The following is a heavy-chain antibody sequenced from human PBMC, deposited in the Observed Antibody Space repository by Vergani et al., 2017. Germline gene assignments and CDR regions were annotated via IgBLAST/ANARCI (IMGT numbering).Heavy chain of an antibody. J-gene: IGHJ4*02. Sequence: QVQLVESGGGVVQPGRSLRLSCAASGFTFSSYGMHWVRQAPGKGLEWVAVIWYDGSNKYYADSVKGRFTISRDNSKNPLSLQMNSLRAEDTAVYYFARDCNQLLYRVSYFDYWGQGTLVTVSS. V-gene: IGHV3-33*01. CDR1: GFTFSSYG. CDR3: ARDCNQLLYRVSYFDY. D-gene: IGHD2-2*02. CDR2: IWYDGSNK.